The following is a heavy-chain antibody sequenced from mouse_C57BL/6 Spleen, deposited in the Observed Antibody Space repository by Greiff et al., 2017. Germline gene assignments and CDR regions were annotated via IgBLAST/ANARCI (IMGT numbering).Heavy chain of an antibody. CDR3: AIPYDYYAMDY. Sequence: VQLKQPGAELVKPGASVKVSCKASGYTFTSYWMHWVKQRPGQGLEWIGRIHPSDSDTNYNQKFKGKATLTVDKSSSTAYMQLSSLTSEDSAVYYCAIPYDYYAMDYWGQGTSGTVSS. D-gene: IGHD6-5*01. J-gene: IGHJ4*01. CDR2: IHPSDSDT. CDR1: GYTFTSYW. V-gene: IGHV1-74*01.